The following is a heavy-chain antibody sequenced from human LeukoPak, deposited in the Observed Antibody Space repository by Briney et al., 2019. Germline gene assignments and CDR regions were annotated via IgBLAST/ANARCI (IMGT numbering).Heavy chain of an antibody. CDR1: GGSISSYY. D-gene: IGHD6-19*01. J-gene: IGHJ4*02. CDR2: IYTSGTI. Sequence: PSETLSLTCTVSGGSISSYYWSWIRQPAGTALEWIGRIYTSGTITYNPSLKSRVTMSVDTSKNQFSLKLSSVTAADTAVYYCARVRGYSSGWVDYWGQGTLVTVSS. CDR3: ARVRGYSSGWVDY. V-gene: IGHV4-4*07.